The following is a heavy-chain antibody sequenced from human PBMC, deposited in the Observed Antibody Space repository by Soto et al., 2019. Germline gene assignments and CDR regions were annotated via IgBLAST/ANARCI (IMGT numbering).Heavy chain of an antibody. Sequence: PGGSLRLSCAASGFTFSSYAMSWVRQAPGKGLEWVSGISGSGGSTHYAESVKGRLTISRDNSKNALFVQMNSLRAEDTAFYYCARDGLYCSSTSCYFDYWGQGTLVTVSS. J-gene: IGHJ4*02. D-gene: IGHD2-2*01. CDR3: ARDGLYCSSTSCYFDY. CDR2: ISGSGGST. CDR1: GFTFSSYA. V-gene: IGHV3-23*01.